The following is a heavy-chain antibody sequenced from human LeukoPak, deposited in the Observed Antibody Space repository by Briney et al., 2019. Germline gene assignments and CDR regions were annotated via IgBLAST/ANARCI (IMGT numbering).Heavy chain of an antibody. V-gene: IGHV1-18*01. CDR1: GYTFSNYV. Sequence: ASLKVSCKASGYTFSNYVISWVRQAPGQGLEWMGWISAYNGNTNYAQKVQGRVTMTTDTSTSTAYMELRSLRSDDTAVYYCARGGLAAAGKGGFDPWGQGTLVTVSS. J-gene: IGHJ5*02. CDR3: ARGGLAAAGKGGFDP. D-gene: IGHD6-13*01. CDR2: ISAYNGNT.